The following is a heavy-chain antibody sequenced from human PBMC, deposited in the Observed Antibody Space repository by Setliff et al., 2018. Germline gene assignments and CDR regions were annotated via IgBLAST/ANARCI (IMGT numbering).Heavy chain of an antibody. V-gene: IGHV3-23*01. CDR1: GFTFSSYA. D-gene: IGHD2-2*01. Sequence: GGSLRLSCAASGFTFSSYAMSWVRQAPGKELEWVSAISGSGGSTYYADSVKGRFTISRDNSKNTLYLQMNSLRAEDTAVYYCVKDSSATNWYCDHWGRGTLVTVSS. CDR3: VKDSSATNWYCDH. CDR2: ISGSGGST. J-gene: IGHJ2*01.